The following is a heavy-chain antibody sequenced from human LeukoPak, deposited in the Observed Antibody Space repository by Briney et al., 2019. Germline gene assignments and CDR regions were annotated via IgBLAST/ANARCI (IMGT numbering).Heavy chain of an antibody. CDR2: ISYSGST. V-gene: IGHV4-59*08. CDR3: ARLVGRGNWFDP. J-gene: IGHJ5*02. Sequence: SETLSLTCTVSGGSISSYYWSWIRQPPGKGLEGIGYISYSGSTNYNPSLKSRVTISVDTSKNQFSLKLSSVTAADTAVYYCARLVGRGNWFDPWGQGALVTVSS. D-gene: IGHD6-6*01. CDR1: GGSISSYY.